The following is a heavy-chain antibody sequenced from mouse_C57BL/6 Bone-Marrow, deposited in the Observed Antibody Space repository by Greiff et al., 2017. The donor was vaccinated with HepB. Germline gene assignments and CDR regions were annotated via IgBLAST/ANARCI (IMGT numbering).Heavy chain of an antibody. CDR2: IRNKANNHAT. CDR3: TRVITTVVGGAMDY. D-gene: IGHD1-1*01. J-gene: IGHJ4*01. Sequence: EVKVVESGGGLVQPGGSMKLSCAASGFTFSDAWMDWVRQSPEKGLEWVAEIRNKANNHATYYAESVKGRFTISRDDSKSSVYLQMNSLRAEDTGIYYCTRVITTVVGGAMDYWGQGTSVTVSS. V-gene: IGHV6-6*01. CDR1: GFTFSDAW.